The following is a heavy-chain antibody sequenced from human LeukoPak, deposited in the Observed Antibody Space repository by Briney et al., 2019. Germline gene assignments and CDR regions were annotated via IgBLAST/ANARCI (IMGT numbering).Heavy chain of an antibody. V-gene: IGHV4-39*01. CDR1: GGSISSSSYY. Sequence: SETLSLTYTVSGGSISSSSYYWGWIRQPPGKGLEWIGSIYYSGSTYYNPSLKSRVTISVDTSKNQFSLKLSSVTAADTAVYYCARARGQQLVTWGQGTLVTVSS. D-gene: IGHD6-13*01. CDR3: ARARGQQLVT. CDR2: IYYSGST. J-gene: IGHJ4*02.